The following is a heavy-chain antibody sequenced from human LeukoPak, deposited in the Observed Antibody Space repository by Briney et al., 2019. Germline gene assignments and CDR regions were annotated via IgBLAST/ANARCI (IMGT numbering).Heavy chain of an antibody. CDR3: ARGSFGYYDSSGPFDY. D-gene: IGHD3-22*01. J-gene: IGHJ4*02. V-gene: IGHV3-30-3*01. CDR1: GFTFSSYA. Sequence: GGSLRLSCAVSGFTFSSYAMHWVRQAPGKGLEWVAVISYDGSNKYYADSVKGRFTISRDNSKNTLYLQMNSLRAEDTAVYYCARGSFGYYDSSGPFDYWGQGTLVTVSS. CDR2: ISYDGSNK.